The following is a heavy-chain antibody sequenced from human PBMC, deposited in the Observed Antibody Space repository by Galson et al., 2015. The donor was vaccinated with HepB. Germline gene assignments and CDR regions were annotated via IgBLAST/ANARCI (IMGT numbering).Heavy chain of an antibody. CDR2: IIPIFGTA. Sequence: SVKVSCKASGGTFSSYAISWVRQAPGQGLEWMGGIIPIFGTANYAQKFQGRVTITADESTSTAYMELSSLRSEDTAVYYCATYYYDSSGYYGEFDYWGQGTLVTVSS. J-gene: IGHJ4*02. V-gene: IGHV1-69*13. CDR3: ATYYYDSSGYYGEFDY. D-gene: IGHD3-22*01. CDR1: GGTFSSYA.